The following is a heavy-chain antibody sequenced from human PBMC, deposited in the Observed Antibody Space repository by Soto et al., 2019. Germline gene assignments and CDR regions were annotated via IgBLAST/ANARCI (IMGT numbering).Heavy chain of an antibody. D-gene: IGHD6-19*01. J-gene: IGHJ4*02. Sequence: SAPTLVNPTQTLTLTCTFSGFSLSTSGMCVSWIRQPPGKALEWLARIDWDDDKYYSTSLKTRLTISKDTSKNQVVLTMTNMDPVDTATYYCARIQLVGLAVAYLDYWGQGTLVTVSS. CDR1: GFSLSTSGMC. CDR3: ARIQLVGLAVAYLDY. V-gene: IGHV2-70*11. CDR2: IDWDDDK.